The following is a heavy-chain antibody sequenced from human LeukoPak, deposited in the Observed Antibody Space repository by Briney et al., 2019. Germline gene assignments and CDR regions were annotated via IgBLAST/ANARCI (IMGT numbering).Heavy chain of an antibody. Sequence: PSETLSLTCAVYGGSFSGYYWSWIRQPPGKGLEWIGEINHSGSTNYNPSLKSRVTISVDTSKNQFSLKLSSVTAADTAVYYCARGLKDYVWGSYRYPFDYWGQGTLVTVSS. J-gene: IGHJ4*02. CDR2: INHSGST. D-gene: IGHD3-16*02. CDR3: ARGLKDYVWGSYRYPFDY. V-gene: IGHV4-34*01. CDR1: GGSFSGYY.